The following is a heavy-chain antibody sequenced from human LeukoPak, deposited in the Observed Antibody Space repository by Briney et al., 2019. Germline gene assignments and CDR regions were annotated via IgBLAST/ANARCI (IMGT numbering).Heavy chain of an antibody. Sequence: GGSLRLSCAASGFTFNSYAMSWVRRAPGKGLEWVSAISGSGGSTYYADSVKGRFTMSRDNSKNTLYLQMNSLRAEDTAVYYCAKDGTWIQLWLAYWGQGTLVTVSS. CDR2: ISGSGGST. D-gene: IGHD5-18*01. J-gene: IGHJ4*02. V-gene: IGHV3-23*01. CDR1: GFTFNSYA. CDR3: AKDGTWIQLWLAY.